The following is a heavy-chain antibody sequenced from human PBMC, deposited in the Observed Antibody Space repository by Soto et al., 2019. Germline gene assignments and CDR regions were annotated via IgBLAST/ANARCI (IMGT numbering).Heavy chain of an antibody. Sequence: PGGSLRLSCAASGFTFSSYGMHWVRQAPGKGLEWVSSIRSSSSYMYYADSVKGRFTISRDNAKNSLYLQMNSLRAEDTAVYYWASFVFRAGRPFDYGGQGTLVTV. V-gene: IGHV3-21*06. CDR3: ASFVFRAGRPFDY. CDR2: IRSSSSYM. D-gene: IGHD2-15*01. J-gene: IGHJ4*02. CDR1: GFTFSSYG.